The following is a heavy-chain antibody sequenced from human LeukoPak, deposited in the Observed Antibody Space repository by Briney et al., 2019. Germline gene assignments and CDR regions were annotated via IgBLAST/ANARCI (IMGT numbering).Heavy chain of an antibody. CDR2: IPYDGTNK. CDR3: RGGGFEAVAGNDAFDI. CDR1: GFTFSTYA. D-gene: IGHD6-19*01. V-gene: IGHV3-30-3*01. Sequence: GGSLRLSCAASGFTFSTYAMHWVRQAPGKGLEWVAVIPYDGTNKYYTDSVKGRFTISRDNSKNTLYLQMDSLRAEDTAVYYCRGGGFEAVAGNDAFDIWGQGTMVTVSS. J-gene: IGHJ3*02.